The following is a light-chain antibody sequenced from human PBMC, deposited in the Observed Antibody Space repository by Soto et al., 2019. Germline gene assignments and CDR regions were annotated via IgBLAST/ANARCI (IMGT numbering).Light chain of an antibody. CDR1: QSISSW. CDR2: DAS. V-gene: IGKV1-5*01. Sequence: DIQMTQSPSTLSASVGDRVTITCRSSQSISSWLAWYQQKPGKAPKLLIYDASSLESGVPSMFSGSGSGTEFTLTISSLQPYDFATYYCQQYTSYSQTFGQGTKVEIK. CDR3: QQYTSYSQT. J-gene: IGKJ1*01.